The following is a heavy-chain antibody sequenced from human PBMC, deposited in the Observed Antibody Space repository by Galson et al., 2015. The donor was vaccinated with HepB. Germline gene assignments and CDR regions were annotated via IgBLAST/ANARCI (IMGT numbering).Heavy chain of an antibody. V-gene: IGHV1-69*06. CDR2: IIPIFDTT. Sequence: SVKVSCKVSGGTFSTYAVTWIRQAPGQGLECIGGIIPIFDTTNYAQMFQGRVTITADKSTSTAYMELSSLRSEDTALYYFEYWGQGTLVTVSS. CDR3: EY. J-gene: IGHJ4*02. CDR1: GGTFSTYA.